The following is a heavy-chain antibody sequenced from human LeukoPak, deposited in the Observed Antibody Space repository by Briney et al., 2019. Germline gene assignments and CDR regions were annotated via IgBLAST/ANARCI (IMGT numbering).Heavy chain of an antibody. CDR1: GGSISSSSYY. J-gene: IGHJ4*02. V-gene: IGHV4-39*07. Sequence: SETLSLTCTVSGGSISSSSYYWGWIRQPPGKGLEWIGSIYYSGSTYYNPSLKSRVTISVDTSKNQFSLKLSSVTAADTAVYYCAGGPTVTYGYFDYWGQGTLVTVSS. CDR3: AGGPTVTYGYFDY. D-gene: IGHD4-17*01. CDR2: IYYSGST.